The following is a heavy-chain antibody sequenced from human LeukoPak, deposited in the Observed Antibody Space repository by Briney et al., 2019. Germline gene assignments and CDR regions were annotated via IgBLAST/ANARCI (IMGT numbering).Heavy chain of an antibody. CDR3: ARVSYDFDYYYYYMDV. D-gene: IGHD3-3*01. Sequence: SETLSLTCAVYGGSFSGYYWSWIRPPPGKGLEWIGEINHSGSTNYNPSLKSRVTISVDTSKNQFSLKLSSVTAADTAVYYCARVSYDFDYYYYYMDVWGKGTTVTVSS. CDR2: INHSGST. CDR1: GGSFSGYY. J-gene: IGHJ6*03. V-gene: IGHV4-34*01.